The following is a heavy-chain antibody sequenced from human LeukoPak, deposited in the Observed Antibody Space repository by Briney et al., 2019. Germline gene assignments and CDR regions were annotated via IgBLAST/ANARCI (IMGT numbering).Heavy chain of an antibody. J-gene: IGHJ4*02. D-gene: IGHD5-24*01. CDR1: GFTFSSYA. CDR2: ISGSGGGT. V-gene: IGHV3-23*01. Sequence: GGSLRLSCAASGFTFSSYAMSWVRQAPGKGLEWVSGISGSGGGTYYADSVKGRFTISRDNAKNSLYLQMNSLRVEDTAVYYCVRDHQLRDPGCWGQGTLVTVSS. CDR3: VRDHQLRDPGC.